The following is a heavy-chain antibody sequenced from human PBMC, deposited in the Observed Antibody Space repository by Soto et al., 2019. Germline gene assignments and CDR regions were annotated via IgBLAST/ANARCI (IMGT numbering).Heavy chain of an antibody. CDR3: ASSPAFSSSWYGIPPDPSHGMDV. Sequence: QMQLVQSGAEVKRPGASVRVSCKSSGYTFTSFYIHWVRQAPGQGLEWMGIINPSGGITNFAQRFQGRVTMTRDRSTTTHCMELSSLKSDDTAVYYCASSPAFSSSWYGIPPDPSHGMDVWGQGTTVTVS. V-gene: IGHV1-46*01. CDR2: INPSGGIT. CDR1: GYTFTSFY. J-gene: IGHJ6*02. D-gene: IGHD6-13*01.